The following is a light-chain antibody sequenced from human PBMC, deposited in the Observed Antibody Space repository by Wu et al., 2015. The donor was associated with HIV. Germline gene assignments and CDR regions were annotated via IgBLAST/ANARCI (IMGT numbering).Light chain of an antibody. CDR3: QQRKSWGT. CDR2: GAS. CDR1: QTINKNY. V-gene: IGKV3D-20*02. J-gene: IGKJ4*01. Sequence: EIVLTQYPGTLSLSPGERATLSCRASQTINKNYLAWYQQQPGQAPRLLMYGASSRATGVPDRFRGSGSGTDFTLTISSLEPEDFAVYYCQQRKSWGTFGGGTKVEI.